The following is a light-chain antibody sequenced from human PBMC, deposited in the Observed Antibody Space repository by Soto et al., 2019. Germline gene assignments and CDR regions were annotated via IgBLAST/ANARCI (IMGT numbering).Light chain of an antibody. J-gene: IGKJ4*01. CDR1: QGIRNY. CDR2: SAS. V-gene: IGKV1-17*03. CDR3: LKYNSYPLT. Sequence: DIQMTQSPSAMSASVGDRVTITCRASQGIRNYLVWFQQKPGKVPKRLINSASSLESGVPSRFSGSGSGTEFTLTISSLQPEDFATYYCLKYNSYPLTFGGGTKVDIK.